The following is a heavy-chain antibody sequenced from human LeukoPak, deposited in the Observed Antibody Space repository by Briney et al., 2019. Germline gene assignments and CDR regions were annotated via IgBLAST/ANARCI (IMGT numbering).Heavy chain of an antibody. CDR2: ISSSAGTT. V-gene: IGHV3-48*03. CDR1: GFTFSSYE. D-gene: IGHD4-17*01. J-gene: IGHJ3*02. CDR3: ARGTTVTFHDAFDI. Sequence: GGPLRLSCAASGFTFSSYEMNWVRQAPGKGLAWVSYISSSAGTTYYADSVKGRFTISRDNAKNSLYLQMNSLRAEDTALYYCARGTTVTFHDAFDIWGRGTVVTVSS.